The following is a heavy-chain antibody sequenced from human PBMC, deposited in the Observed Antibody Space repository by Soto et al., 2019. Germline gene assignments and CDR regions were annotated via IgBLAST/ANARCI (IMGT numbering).Heavy chain of an antibody. D-gene: IGHD3-22*01. CDR1: GGSISSGGYY. Sequence: SETLSLTCTVSGGSISSGGYYWSWIRQHPGKGLEWIGYIYYSGTAYSNPSLNSRVTISVDTSKSQFSLELSSLRSEDTAVYYCARGSRRYYYDSSVGYWGQGTLVTVSS. J-gene: IGHJ4*02. CDR2: IYYSGTA. V-gene: IGHV4-31*03. CDR3: ARGSRRYYYDSSVGY.